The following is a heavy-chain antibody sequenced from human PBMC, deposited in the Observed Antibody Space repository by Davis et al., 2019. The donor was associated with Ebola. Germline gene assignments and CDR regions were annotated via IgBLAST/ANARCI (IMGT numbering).Heavy chain of an antibody. D-gene: IGHD3-22*01. CDR1: GFTFSDYY. J-gene: IGHJ3*02. V-gene: IGHV3-21*01. CDR2: ISSSSSYI. CDR3: ARDPAYYDSSGYLDAFDI. Sequence: GESLKISCAASGFTFSDYYMNWIRQAPGKGLEWVSSISSSSSYIYYADSVKGRFTISRDNAKNSLYLQMNSLRAEDTAVYYCARDPAYYDSSGYLDAFDIWGQGTMVTVSS.